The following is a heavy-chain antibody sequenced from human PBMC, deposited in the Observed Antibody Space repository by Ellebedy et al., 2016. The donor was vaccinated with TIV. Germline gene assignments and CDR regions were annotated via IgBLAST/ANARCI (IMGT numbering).Heavy chain of an antibody. V-gene: IGHV4-61*01. CDR2: IYDSGKT. D-gene: IGHD3-9*01. J-gene: IGHJ2*01. CDR1: GGSVKSGNHY. CDR3: ARRDYDLLSGGRYFDV. Sequence: MPSETLSLTCTVSGGSVKSGNHYWSWIRQPTGKGLEWIGYIYDSGKTNYNPSPRRRVTISLDTSTNQFYLNLTSATAADTAVYYCARRDYDLLSGGRYFDVWGRGSLVTVSS.